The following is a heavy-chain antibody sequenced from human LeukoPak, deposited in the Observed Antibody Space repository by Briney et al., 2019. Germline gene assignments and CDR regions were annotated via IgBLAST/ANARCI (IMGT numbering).Heavy chain of an antibody. CDR3: ARASHYSMDV. CDR1: VASISTTGYF. V-gene: IGHV4-39*07. CDR2: ISYSGNT. J-gene: IGHJ6*03. Sequence: SETLSPTCSVSVASISTTGYFWGWVRQPPGKGLEWIGTISYSGNTYYNPSLKSRVIISVDTSKNQFSLRLSSVTAADTAVHYCARASHYSMDVWGKGTTVTVSS. D-gene: IGHD2-2*01.